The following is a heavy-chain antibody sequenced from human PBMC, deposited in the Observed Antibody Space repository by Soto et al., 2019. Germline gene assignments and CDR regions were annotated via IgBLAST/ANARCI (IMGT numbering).Heavy chain of an antibody. CDR1: EYTLIELS. V-gene: IGHV1-24*01. D-gene: IGHD6-13*01. J-gene: IGHJ6*01. Sequence: ASVKVSRNVSEYTLIELSMYWVRQALGKGLEWMGGFDPEDGETIYAQKFQGRVTMTEDTSTETAYMELSSLRSEDTAVYYCATARIAAAEYGIDVWGQETTV. CDR3: ATARIAAAEYGIDV. CDR2: FDPEDGET.